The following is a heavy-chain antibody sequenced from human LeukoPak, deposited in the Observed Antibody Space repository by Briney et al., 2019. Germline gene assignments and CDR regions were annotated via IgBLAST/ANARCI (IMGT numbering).Heavy chain of an antibody. D-gene: IGHD6-19*01. CDR3: ARHEHKAVAGDT. V-gene: IGHV4-39*01. CDR1: GGSISRSYYY. J-gene: IGHJ5*02. CDR2: VYYSGKT. Sequence: SETLSLTCTVSGGSISRSYYYWCWIRQPPGKGLEWVGSVYYSGKTFYSPSLESRVTISVDTSKNHFSLRLISVTAADTAMYYCARHEHKAVAGDTWGQGTLVTVSS.